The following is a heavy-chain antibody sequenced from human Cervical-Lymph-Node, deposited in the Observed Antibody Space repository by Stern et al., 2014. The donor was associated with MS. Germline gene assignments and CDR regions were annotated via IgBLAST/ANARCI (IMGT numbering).Heavy chain of an antibody. CDR1: GFSLVTSGVR. D-gene: IGHD3-3*01. Sequence: QITLKESGPALVKPTQTLTLTCTFSGFSLVTSGVRVSWIRQPPGKALEWLARIDWNDKTFYNTSLMTRLTNSKDTSKNQVVLTMTNVDPVDTATYYCARMMGSGYRHYFDYWGQGTPVTVS. J-gene: IGHJ4*02. V-gene: IGHV2-70*04. CDR2: IDWNDKT. CDR3: ARMMGSGYRHYFDY.